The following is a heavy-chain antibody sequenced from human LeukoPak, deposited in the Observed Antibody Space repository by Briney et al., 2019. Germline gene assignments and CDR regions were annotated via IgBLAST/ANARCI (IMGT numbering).Heavy chain of an antibody. J-gene: IGHJ4*02. CDR3: AKDKSNCFFDY. Sequence: GGSLRLSCAASGFTFSSYAMTWVRQAPGKGLEWVSGISGSGGSTYYVDSVKGRFTISRDNSKNTLYLQMNNLRAEDTAVYYCAKDKSNCFFDYWGRGTLVTVSS. V-gene: IGHV3-23*01. CDR1: GFTFSSYA. CDR2: ISGSGGST. D-gene: IGHD2-21*01.